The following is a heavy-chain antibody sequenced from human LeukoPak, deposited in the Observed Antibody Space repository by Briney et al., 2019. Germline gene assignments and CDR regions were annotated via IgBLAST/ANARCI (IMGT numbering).Heavy chain of an antibody. D-gene: IGHD6-13*01. CDR2: ISSSSSYI. Sequence: GGSLRLSCAASGFTFSSYSMNWVRHAPGKGLEWVSSISSSSSYIYYADSVKGRFTISRDNAKNSLYLQMNSLRAEDTAVYYCARDHGSSWYARPGYFDYWGQGTLVTVSS. J-gene: IGHJ4*02. CDR1: GFTFSSYS. V-gene: IGHV3-21*01. CDR3: ARDHGSSWYARPGYFDY.